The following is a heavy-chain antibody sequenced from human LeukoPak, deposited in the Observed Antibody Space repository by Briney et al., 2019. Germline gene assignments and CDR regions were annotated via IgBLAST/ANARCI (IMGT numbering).Heavy chain of an antibody. V-gene: IGHV1-69*13. J-gene: IGHJ5*02. CDR1: GGSFSNYV. CDR3: ARGVFRKYNWFDP. Sequence: GASVKVSCKASGGSFSNYVLAWVRQAPGQGLEWVGGIIPVFGTANSAQRFQGRVTITADESTSTAYMELSSLRSEDTAAYYCARGVFRKYNWFDPWGQGTLVTVSS. CDR2: IIPVFGTA. D-gene: IGHD3-16*01.